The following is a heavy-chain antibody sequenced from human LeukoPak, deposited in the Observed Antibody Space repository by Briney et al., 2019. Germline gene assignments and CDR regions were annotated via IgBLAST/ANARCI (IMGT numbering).Heavy chain of an antibody. CDR1: GYTFTSYY. Sequence: ASVKVSCKASGYTFTSYYMHWVRQAPGQGLEWMGIINPSGGSTSYAQKFQDRVTMTTDTSTTTAYMEVRSLTSDDTAVYYCARGSAMAQKQLVRHFDSWGQGTLVIVSS. D-gene: IGHD6-6*01. V-gene: IGHV1-46*01. CDR3: ARGSAMAQKQLVRHFDS. CDR2: INPSGGST. J-gene: IGHJ4*02.